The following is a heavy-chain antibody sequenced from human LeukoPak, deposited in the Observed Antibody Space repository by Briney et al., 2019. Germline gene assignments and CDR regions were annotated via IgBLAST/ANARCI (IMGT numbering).Heavy chain of an antibody. V-gene: IGHV3-23*01. CDR2: ISKSGDIT. CDR1: GFTLSKYG. Sequence: GGSLTLSCVASGFTLSKYGMKWVRQAAGKGLEYVSGISKSGDITHYVDSVRGRFTISRDNYKNTLYFQMDSLRAEDTALYYCATEGFYYWGPGTLVTVSS. J-gene: IGHJ4*02. CDR3: ATEGFYY.